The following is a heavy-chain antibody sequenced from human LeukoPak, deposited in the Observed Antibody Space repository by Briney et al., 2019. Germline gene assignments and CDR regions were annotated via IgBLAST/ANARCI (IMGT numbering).Heavy chain of an antibody. CDR3: ARERRPGDAFNPPDL. J-gene: IGHJ3*01. D-gene: IGHD5-24*01. Sequence: GASVKVSCKASGYTFISYYIQWVRQAPGQGLEWIRIIKPSGGDTSYAQNFQDRVTTTRDMSTSTVYMELSRLRFDDTAVYFCARERRPGDAFNPPDLWGQGTRVTVS. CDR1: GYTFISYY. V-gene: IGHV1-46*01. CDR2: IKPSGGDT.